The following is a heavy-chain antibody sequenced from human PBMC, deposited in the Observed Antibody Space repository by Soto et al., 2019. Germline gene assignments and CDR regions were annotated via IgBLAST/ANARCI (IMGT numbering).Heavy chain of an antibody. D-gene: IGHD1-7*01. J-gene: IGHJ6*02. CDR2: IIPIFGTA. Sequence: SVKVSCKASGGTFSSYAISWVRQAPGQGLEWMGGIIPIFGTANYAQKFQGRVTITADESTSTAYMELSSLRSEDTAVYYCARKEGGNWNSIRNYYYYYGMDVWGQGTTVTVSS. CDR1: GGTFSSYA. CDR3: ARKEGGNWNSIRNYYYYYGMDV. V-gene: IGHV1-69*13.